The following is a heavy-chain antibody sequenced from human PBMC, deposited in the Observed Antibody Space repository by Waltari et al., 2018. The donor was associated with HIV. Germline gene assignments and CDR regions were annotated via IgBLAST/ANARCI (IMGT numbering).Heavy chain of an antibody. D-gene: IGHD6-19*01. CDR3: AREGSRGWRSDMDV. J-gene: IGHJ6*02. CDR1: GFTVRSTH. Sequence: EVQLVETGGGLIQPGGPLRLSCAASGFTVRSTHMCWVRQAPGKGLEWVSIIDSGGSTYDADSVKGRFTISRDSSKNTVYLQMNSLRAEDTAVYYCAREGSRGWRSDMDVWGQGTTVTVSS. CDR2: IDSGGST. V-gene: IGHV3-53*02.